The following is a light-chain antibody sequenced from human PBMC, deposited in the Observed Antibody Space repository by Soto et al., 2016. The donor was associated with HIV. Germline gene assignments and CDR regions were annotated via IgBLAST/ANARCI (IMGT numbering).Light chain of an antibody. CDR2: DDT. CDR3: QVWDSSSDHVI. J-gene: IGLJ2*01. Sequence: SYVLTQPPSVSVALGKTARITCGGNNIGSKSVHWCQQKPGQAPVLVVYDDTDRPSGIPERFSGFNSGKTATLTISRVEAGDEADYYCQVWDSSSDHVIFGGGTKLTVL. CDR1: NIGSKS. V-gene: IGLV3-21*03.